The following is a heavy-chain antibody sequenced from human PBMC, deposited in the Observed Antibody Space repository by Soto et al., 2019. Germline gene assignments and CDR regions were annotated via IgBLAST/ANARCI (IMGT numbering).Heavy chain of an antibody. CDR3: ARESEQQLEFDY. CDR1: DGSISSYF. D-gene: IGHD6-13*01. Sequence: SETLSLTCTVSDGSISSYFWSWIRQPPGKGLEWIGYIYYNGGTTRYSPSLKSRVTISVDTSKNHFSLNLRSVRAEDTAVYYCARESEQQLEFDYWGQGTLVTSPQ. CDR2: IYYNGGTT. V-gene: IGHV4-59*12. J-gene: IGHJ4*02.